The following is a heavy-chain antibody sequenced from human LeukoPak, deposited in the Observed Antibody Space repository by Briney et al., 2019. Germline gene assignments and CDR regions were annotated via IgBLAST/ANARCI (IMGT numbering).Heavy chain of an antibody. Sequence: GGPLRLSCAPSGFTLSIYCMSGVREAAGKALEWVAHIKQEGCEKHYVDCVKRLFTISRDNAKNSLYLQMNSLRAEDTPVYYCAREVGDFWSGNAFDIWGQGTMVTVSS. J-gene: IGHJ3*02. CDR1: GFTLSIYC. V-gene: IGHV3-7*01. CDR2: IKQEGCEK. CDR3: AREVGDFWSGNAFDI. D-gene: IGHD3-3*01.